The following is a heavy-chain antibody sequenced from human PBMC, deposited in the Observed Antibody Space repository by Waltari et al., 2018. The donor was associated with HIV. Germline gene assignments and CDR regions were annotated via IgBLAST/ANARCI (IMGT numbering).Heavy chain of an antibody. CDR3: AKGTLNPLTTDY. CDR2: IFGDGGST. CDR1: GFTFSSYA. Sequence: EVQLLESGGGLVQPGGSLRLSCAGSGFTFSSYAMTWVRQAPGKGFGWVSGIFGDGGSTFYADSVEGRFTISRDNSRNTLYLQMNILSAEDTAVYYCAKGTLNPLTTDYWGQGTLVTVSS. J-gene: IGHJ4*02. V-gene: IGHV3-23*01. D-gene: IGHD4-17*01.